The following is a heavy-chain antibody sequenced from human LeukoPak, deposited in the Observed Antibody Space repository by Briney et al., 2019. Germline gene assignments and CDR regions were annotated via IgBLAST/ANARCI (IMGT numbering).Heavy chain of an antibody. J-gene: IGHJ3*02. Sequence: GGSLRLSCAASGFTFDDYAMHWVRQAPGKGLEWVSGISWNSGSIGYADSVKGRFTISRDNAKNSLYLQMNSLRAEDMALYYCAKDIGYSSSPDAFDIWGQGTMVTVSS. CDR3: AKDIGYSSSPDAFDI. V-gene: IGHV3-9*03. CDR1: GFTFDDYA. D-gene: IGHD6-13*01. CDR2: ISWNSGSI.